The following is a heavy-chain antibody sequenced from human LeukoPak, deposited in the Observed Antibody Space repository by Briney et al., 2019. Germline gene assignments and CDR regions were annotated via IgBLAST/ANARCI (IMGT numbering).Heavy chain of an antibody. Sequence: QTLSLTCAVSGGSISSGGYSWSWIRQPPGTGLEWIGYIYHSGSTYYNPSLKSRVTISVDRSKNQFSLKLSSVTAADTAVYYCARGRFLGMDVWGQGTTVTVSS. CDR2: IYHSGST. CDR1: GGSISSGGYS. J-gene: IGHJ6*02. V-gene: IGHV4-30-2*01. CDR3: ARGRFLGMDV. D-gene: IGHD2-21*01.